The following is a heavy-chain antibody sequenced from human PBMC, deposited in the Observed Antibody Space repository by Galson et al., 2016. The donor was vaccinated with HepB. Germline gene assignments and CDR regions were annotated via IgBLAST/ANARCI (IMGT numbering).Heavy chain of an antibody. V-gene: IGHV3-30*03. CDR1: GFTFRGYA. J-gene: IGHJ4*02. D-gene: IGHD3-22*01. CDR3: ARGYYYDSGAYHRYEGSKDYFEY. Sequence: SLRLSCAVSGFTFRGYAFHWVRQAPGKGLEWVAIISDDGSQKYYIDSVKGRFAISRENSRNTVSLQMNSLRPEDTGVYYCARGYYYDSGAYHRYEGSKDYFEYWGRGTLVTVSS. CDR2: ISDDGSQK.